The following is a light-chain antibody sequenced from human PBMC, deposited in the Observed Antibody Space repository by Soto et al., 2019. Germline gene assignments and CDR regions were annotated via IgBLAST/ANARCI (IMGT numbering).Light chain of an antibody. V-gene: IGKV3-20*01. CDR3: QQYGSSPPIT. Sequence: EIVLTQSPGTLSLSPGEKATLPGRASQSVSSSYLAWYQQKPGQAPRLLIYGASSRATGIPDRFSGSGSGTDFTLTISRLEPEDFAVYYCQQYGSSPPITFGQGTRLEIK. CDR1: QSVSSSY. CDR2: GAS. J-gene: IGKJ5*01.